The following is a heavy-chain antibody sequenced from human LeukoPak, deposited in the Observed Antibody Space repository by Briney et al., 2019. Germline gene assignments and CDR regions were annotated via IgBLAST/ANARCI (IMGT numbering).Heavy chain of an antibody. J-gene: IGHJ4*02. Sequence: SSGRLSCTPAGAPFTPYAISWVRQAPGPRLEWWGGIIPILGIATYAQKFQGRVTITADKSTSTGYMELSSLRSEDTAVYYCPRDGSRWLQSYGGKETLATVSP. D-gene: IGHD5-24*01. CDR3: PRDGSRWLQSY. V-gene: IGHV1-69*04. CDR2: IIPILGIA. CDR1: GAPFTPYA.